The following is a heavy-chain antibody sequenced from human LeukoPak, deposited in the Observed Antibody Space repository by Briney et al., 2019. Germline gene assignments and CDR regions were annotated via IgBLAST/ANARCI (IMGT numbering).Heavy chain of an antibody. CDR3: AKDGVGASPPDYYYYYYYMDV. D-gene: IGHD1-26*01. J-gene: IGHJ6*03. Sequence: GGSLRLSFAASGFTFSSYAMSWVRQAPGKGLEWVSAISGSGGSTYYADSVKGRFTISRDNSKNTLYLQMNSLRAEDTAVYYCAKDGVGASPPDYYYYYYYMDVWGKGTTVTVSS. V-gene: IGHV3-23*01. CDR2: ISGSGGST. CDR1: GFTFSSYA.